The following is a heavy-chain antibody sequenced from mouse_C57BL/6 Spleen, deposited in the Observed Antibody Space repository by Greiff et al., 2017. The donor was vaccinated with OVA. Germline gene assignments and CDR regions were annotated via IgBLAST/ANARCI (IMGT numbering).Heavy chain of an antibody. CDR3: ARYDYDGVPRFAY. V-gene: IGHV1-80*01. CDR1: GYAFSSYW. D-gene: IGHD2-4*01. CDR2: IYPGDGDT. Sequence: QVQLKESGAELVKPGASVKISCKASGYAFSSYWMNWVKQRPGKGLEWIGQIYPGDGDTNYNGKFKGKATLTADKSSSTAYMQLSSLTSEDSAVYFCARYDYDGVPRFAYWGQGTLVTVSA. J-gene: IGHJ3*01.